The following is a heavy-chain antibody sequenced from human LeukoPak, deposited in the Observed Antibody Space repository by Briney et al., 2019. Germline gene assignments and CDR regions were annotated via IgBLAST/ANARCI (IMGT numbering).Heavy chain of an antibody. CDR2: IYHTGSA. V-gene: IGHV4-34*01. D-gene: IGHD3-22*01. Sequence: SETLSLTCAVYGGSYWSWIRQPPGKGLEWIGQIYHTGSANYNPSLRSRVTISIDTSKNQFSLKLNSVTAADTAVYYCARDELEEDSSGYEGLDYWGQGTLVTVSS. CDR3: ARDELEEDSSGYEGLDY. J-gene: IGHJ4*02. CDR1: GGSY.